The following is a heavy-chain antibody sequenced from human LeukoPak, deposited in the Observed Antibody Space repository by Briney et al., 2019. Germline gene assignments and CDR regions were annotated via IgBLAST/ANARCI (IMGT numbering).Heavy chain of an antibody. CDR3: ARVGFAGPLRGGGGLDY. J-gene: IGHJ4*02. D-gene: IGHD6-13*01. CDR1: GYSISSAYY. CDR2: IYYSGST. Sequence: SETLSLTCSVSGYSISSAYYWGWIRQPPGKGLEWIGSIYYSGSTYYNPSLKSRVTISVDTSKNQFSLKLSSVTAADTAVYYWARVGFAGPLRGGGGLDYWGQGTLVTVSS. V-gene: IGHV4-38-2*02.